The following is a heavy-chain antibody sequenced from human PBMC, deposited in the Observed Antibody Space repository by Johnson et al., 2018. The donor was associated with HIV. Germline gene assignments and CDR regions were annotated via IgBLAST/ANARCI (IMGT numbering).Heavy chain of an antibody. CDR1: GFTVSSNE. V-gene: IGHV3-38*03. Sequence: VQLVESGGGLVQPGGSLRLSCAASGFTVSSNEMSWVRQAPGKGLEWVSSISGGSTYYADSRKGRFTISRDNSKNTLYLQMNSLRAEDTAVYYCARDIASGYTNGGTLDIWGQGTMVTVSS. D-gene: IGHD6-19*01. CDR3: ARDIASGYTNGGTLDI. J-gene: IGHJ3*02. CDR2: ISGGST.